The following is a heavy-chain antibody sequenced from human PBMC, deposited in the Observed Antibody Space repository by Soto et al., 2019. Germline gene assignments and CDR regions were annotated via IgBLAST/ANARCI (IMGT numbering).Heavy chain of an antibody. V-gene: IGHV3-30-3*01. Sequence: GGSLRLSCAASGFTFDSYAMNWVRQAPGKGLEWVAVISYDGSNKYYADSVKGRFTISRDNSKNTLYLQMNSLRAEDTAVYYCARVWDSGSYYDYYFDYWGQGTLVTVSS. D-gene: IGHD1-26*01. CDR3: ARVWDSGSYYDYYFDY. CDR2: ISYDGSNK. CDR1: GFTFDSYA. J-gene: IGHJ4*02.